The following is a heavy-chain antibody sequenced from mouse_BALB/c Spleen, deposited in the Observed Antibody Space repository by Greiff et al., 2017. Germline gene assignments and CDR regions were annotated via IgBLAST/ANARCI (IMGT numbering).Heavy chain of an antibody. Sequence: QVQLQQPGAELVKPGASVKMSCKASGYTFTSYWMHWVKQRPGQGLEWIGVIDPSDSYTSYNQKFTGKATLTVDTSSSTAYMQLSSLTSEDSAVYYCTRGHYYYAMDYWGQGTAVTVSS. J-gene: IGHJ4*01. V-gene: IGHV1S127*01. CDR1: GYTFTSYW. D-gene: IGHD1-2*01. CDR2: IDPSDSYT. CDR3: TRGHYYYAMDY.